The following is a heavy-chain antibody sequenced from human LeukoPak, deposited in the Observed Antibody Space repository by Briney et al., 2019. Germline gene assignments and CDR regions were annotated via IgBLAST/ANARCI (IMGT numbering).Heavy chain of an antibody. J-gene: IGHJ5*02. CDR3: ARVKYRSSWYEGDWFDP. CDR1: GGSISSSNYY. D-gene: IGHD6-13*01. V-gene: IGHV4-39*07. CDR2: IYYSGST. Sequence: SETLSLTCSVSGGSISSSNYYWGWIRQPPGKGLEWIGSIYYSGSTYYNPPLKSRVTISVATSKNQFSLKLSSVTAADTAVYSCARVKYRSSWYEGDWFDPWGQGTLVTVSS.